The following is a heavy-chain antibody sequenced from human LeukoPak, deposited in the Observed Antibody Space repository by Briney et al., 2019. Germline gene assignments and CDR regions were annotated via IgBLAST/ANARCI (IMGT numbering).Heavy chain of an antibody. CDR2: IYDSGST. V-gene: IGHV4-59*01. Sequence: SETLSLTCTVSGGSISSYYWSWIRQPPGKGLEWIGYIYDSGSTNYNPSLKCRVTISVDTSKNQFSLKLSSVTAADTAVYYCARASSYGGNSIDWGQGTLVTVSS. J-gene: IGHJ4*02. D-gene: IGHD4-23*01. CDR3: ARASSYGGNSID. CDR1: GGSISSYY.